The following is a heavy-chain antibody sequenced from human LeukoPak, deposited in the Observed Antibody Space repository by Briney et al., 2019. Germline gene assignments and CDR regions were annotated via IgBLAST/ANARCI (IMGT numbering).Heavy chain of an antibody. D-gene: IGHD3-22*01. V-gene: IGHV6-1*01. CDR1: GDSVSSNSAA. CDR2: TYYRTKWYN. CDR3: ARSFYDSSGVAFES. J-gene: IGHJ4*02. Sequence: SQTLSLTCAISGDSVSSNSAAWNWIRQSPSRGLEWLGRTYYRTKWYNDYAVSVNSRITINPDTSKNQFSLQLHSVTPEDTAVYYCARSFYDSSGVAFESWGQGTLVTVSS.